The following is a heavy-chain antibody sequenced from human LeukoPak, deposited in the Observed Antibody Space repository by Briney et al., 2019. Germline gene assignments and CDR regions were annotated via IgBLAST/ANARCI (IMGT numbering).Heavy chain of an antibody. Sequence: PGGSLRLSCAASGFTVSSNYMSWVRQAPGKGLEWVSVIYSGGSTYYADSVKGRFTISRDNSKNTLYLQMNSLRAEDTAVYYCARAIYSYGYYFDYWGQGTLVTVSS. D-gene: IGHD5-18*01. CDR3: ARAIYSYGYYFDY. CDR1: GFTVSSNY. CDR2: IYSGGST. J-gene: IGHJ4*02. V-gene: IGHV3-66*01.